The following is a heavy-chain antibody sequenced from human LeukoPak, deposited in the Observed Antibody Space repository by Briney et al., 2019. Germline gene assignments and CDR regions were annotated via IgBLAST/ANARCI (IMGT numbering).Heavy chain of an antibody. CDR2: ISGSGSST. Sequence: PGGSLRLSCAASGFTFSSHAMSWVRQAPGKGLEWVSGISGSGSSTYYADSVKGRFTISRDNSKNTLFLQMNSLRAEDTAVYYCVKLSYDFWSGSFDYWGQGTLVTVSS. CDR3: VKLSYDFWSGSFDY. D-gene: IGHD3-3*01. J-gene: IGHJ4*02. V-gene: IGHV3-23*01. CDR1: GFTFSSHA.